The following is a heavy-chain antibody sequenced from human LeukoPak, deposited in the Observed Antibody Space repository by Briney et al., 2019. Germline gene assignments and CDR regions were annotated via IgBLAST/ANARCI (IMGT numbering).Heavy chain of an antibody. CDR1: GGSISSSSYY. D-gene: IGHD1-26*01. Sequence: PSETLSPTCTVSGGSISSSSYYWGWIRQPPGKGLEWIGSIYYSGSTYYNPSLKSRVTISVDTSKNQFSLKLSSVTAADTAVYYCARRVGATRSPNFDYWGQGTLVTVSS. CDR2: IYYSGST. V-gene: IGHV4-39*01. CDR3: ARRVGATRSPNFDY. J-gene: IGHJ4*02.